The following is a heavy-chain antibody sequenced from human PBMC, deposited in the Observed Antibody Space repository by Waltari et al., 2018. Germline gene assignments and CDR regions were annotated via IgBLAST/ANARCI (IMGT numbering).Heavy chain of an antibody. CDR3: AKAPSGYDPYFDY. V-gene: IGHV3-23*03. J-gene: IGHJ4*02. CDR2: IYRGGSR. D-gene: IGHD5-12*01. Sequence: EVKLLESGGGLVQPGGSLRLSCAASGFTFSNYAMNWVRQAPGKGLEWVSVIYRGGSRYYADSVKGRFTISRDNSNNTLYVQMNSLRVEDTAVYYCAKAPSGYDPYFDYWGQGTLVTVSS. CDR1: GFTFSNYA.